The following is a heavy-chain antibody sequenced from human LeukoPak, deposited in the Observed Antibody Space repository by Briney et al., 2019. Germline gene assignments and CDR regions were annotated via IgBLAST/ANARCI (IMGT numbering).Heavy chain of an antibody. CDR3: ARRGDYEFDS. V-gene: IGHV4-39*01. D-gene: IGHD4-17*01. J-gene: IGHJ4*02. Sequence: PSETLSLTCTVSGGSISSSSYYWGWIRQPPGKGLEWIGSIYYSGSTYYNPSLKSRVTISVDTSKNQFSLKLTSVTAADTAVYYCARRGDYEFDSWGQGTLVTVSS. CDR1: GGSISSSSYY. CDR2: IYYSGST.